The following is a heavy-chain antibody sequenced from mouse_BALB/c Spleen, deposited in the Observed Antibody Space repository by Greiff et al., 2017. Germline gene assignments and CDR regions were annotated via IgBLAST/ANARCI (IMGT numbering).Heavy chain of an antibody. D-gene: IGHD1-2*01. CDR2: IRNKANGYTT. J-gene: IGHJ4*01. CDR1: GFTFTDYY. Sequence: EVMLVESGGGLVQPGGSLRLSCATSGFTFTDYYMSWVRQPPGKALEWLGFIRNKANGYTTEYSASVKGRFTISRDNSQSILYLQMNTLRAEDSATYYCARDKGTTATRYAMDYWGQGTSVTVSS. V-gene: IGHV7-3*02. CDR3: ARDKGTTATRYAMDY.